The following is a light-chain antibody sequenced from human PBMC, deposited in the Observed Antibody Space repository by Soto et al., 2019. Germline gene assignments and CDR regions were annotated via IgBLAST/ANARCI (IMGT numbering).Light chain of an antibody. CDR1: QSLLHSNGFKY. CDR3: MQALQTPLT. J-gene: IGKJ4*01. Sequence: IVMTQYPLYMPVTPGEPASISCRSSQSLLHSNGFKYLDWYLQKPGQSPQLLIYLGSNRASGVPDRFSGSGSGTDFTLKISRVEAEDVGVYYCMQALQTPLTVGGGTKVDIK. CDR2: LGS. V-gene: IGKV2-28*01.